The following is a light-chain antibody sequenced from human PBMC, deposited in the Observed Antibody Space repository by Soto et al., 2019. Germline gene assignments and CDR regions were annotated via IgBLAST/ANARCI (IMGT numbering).Light chain of an antibody. CDR2: DVS. CDR1: SSDVGVYNY. Sequence: QSVLTQPASVSGSPGQSITISCPGSSSDVGVYNYVSWYQQHPGKAPKLIIYDVSNRPSGVSNRFSGSKSGNTASLTISGLQAEDEADYYCSSYTSSSTVVFGGGTKVTVL. CDR3: SSYTSSSTVV. V-gene: IGLV2-14*01. J-gene: IGLJ2*01.